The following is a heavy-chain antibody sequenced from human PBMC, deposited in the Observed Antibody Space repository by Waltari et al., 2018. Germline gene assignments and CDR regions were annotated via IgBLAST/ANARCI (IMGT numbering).Heavy chain of an antibody. CDR2: IYHSGST. V-gene: IGHV4-38-2*01. CDR1: GYSISSGYY. J-gene: IGHJ3*02. CDR3: AKIGGHDAFDI. D-gene: IGHD3-10*01. Sequence: QVQLQESGPGLVTPSETLSLTCAVSGYSISSGYYWGWIRQPPGKGLEWIGSIYHSGSTYYNPSLKSRVTISVDTSKNQFSLKLSSVTAADTAVYYCAKIGGHDAFDIWGQGTMVTVSS.